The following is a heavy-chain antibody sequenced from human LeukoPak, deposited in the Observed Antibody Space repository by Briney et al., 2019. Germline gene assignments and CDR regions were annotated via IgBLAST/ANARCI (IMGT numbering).Heavy chain of an antibody. J-gene: IGHJ4*02. CDR2: INHRGST. Sequence: SETLSLTCAVYGGSFSGYYWSWIRQPPGKGLEWIGEINHRGSTTYNPSLKSRVTISIDTSKNQFSLHLTSVTAADTAVYYCASLILIAAGSDFWGQGNLVTVSS. D-gene: IGHD6-13*01. V-gene: IGHV4-34*01. CDR1: GGSFSGYY. CDR3: ASLILIAAGSDF.